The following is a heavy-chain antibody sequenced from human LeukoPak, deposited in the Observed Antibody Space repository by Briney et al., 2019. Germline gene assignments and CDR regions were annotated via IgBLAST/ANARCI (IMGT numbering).Heavy chain of an antibody. Sequence: GASAKVSCKVSGYTLTELSMHWVRQAPGKGLEWMGGFDPEDGETIYAQKFQGRVTMTEDTSTDTAYMELSSLRSEDTAVYYCATFRYYYDSSGYKYWGQGTLVTVSS. D-gene: IGHD3-22*01. CDR3: ATFRYYYDSSGYKY. J-gene: IGHJ4*02. V-gene: IGHV1-24*01. CDR2: FDPEDGET. CDR1: GYTLTELS.